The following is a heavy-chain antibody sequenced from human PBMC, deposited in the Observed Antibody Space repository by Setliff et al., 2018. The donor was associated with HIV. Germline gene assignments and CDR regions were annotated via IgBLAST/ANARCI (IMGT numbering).Heavy chain of an antibody. CDR3: TRRPMVRGFGRYYFDY. J-gene: IGHJ4*02. V-gene: IGHV4-4*09. D-gene: IGHD3-10*01. CDR2: IYPSTSA. CDR1: GGSIGGYS. Sequence: SETLSLTCSVSGGSIGGYSWGWIRQSPGKGLEWIGYIYPSTSANYNPSLKSRVRILLDTSKNQFSLRLTSVTAADTAVYFCTRRPMVRGFGRYYFDYWGQGTLVTVSS.